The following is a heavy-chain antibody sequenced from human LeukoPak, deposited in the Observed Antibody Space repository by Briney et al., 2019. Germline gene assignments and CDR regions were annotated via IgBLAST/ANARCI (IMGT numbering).Heavy chain of an antibody. J-gene: IGHJ3*02. CDR3: ASALGFDI. V-gene: IGHV3-9*01. CDR1: GFTFEDYA. CDR2: ISWNSGSK. D-gene: IGHD3-3*01. Sequence: PGGSLRLSCAASGFTFEDYAMHWVRQAPGKGLEWVSGISWNSGSKGYADSVRGRFTISRDNAKNSLFLQMNSLRPEDTALYYCASALGFDIWGQGTMVTVSS.